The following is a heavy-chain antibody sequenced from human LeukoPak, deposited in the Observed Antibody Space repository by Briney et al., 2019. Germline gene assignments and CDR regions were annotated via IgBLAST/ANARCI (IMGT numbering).Heavy chain of an antibody. CDR2: IWYDGSNK. D-gene: IGHD3-16*02. CDR3: ASISSGDYWYFEL. CDR1: GFTLNRYG. Sequence: GGSLRLFCAASGFTLNRYGMHWLRQAPGKGLEWVTVIWYDGSNKYYADSVKGRFTISRDNSKNTLYLQMNSLRAEDTAVYYCASISSGDYWYFELWARGTVVTVFS. J-gene: IGHJ2*01. V-gene: IGHV3-33*01.